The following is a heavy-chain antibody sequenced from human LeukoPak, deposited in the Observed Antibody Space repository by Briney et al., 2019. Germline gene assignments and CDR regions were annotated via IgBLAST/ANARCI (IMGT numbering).Heavy chain of an antibody. CDR1: GYTFTSYY. CDR3: ARGRTTVTSDFDY. D-gene: IGHD4-17*01. J-gene: IGHJ4*02. V-gene: IGHV1-46*01. Sequence: ASVTVSCTASGYTFTSYYMHWVRQAPGQGLEWMGIINPSGGSTSYAQKFQGRVTMTRNTSISTAYMELSSLRSEDTAVYYCARGRTTVTSDFDYWGQGTLVTVSS. CDR2: INPSGGST.